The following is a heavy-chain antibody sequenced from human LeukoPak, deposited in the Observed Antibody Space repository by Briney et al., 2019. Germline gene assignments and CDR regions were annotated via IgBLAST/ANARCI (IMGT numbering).Heavy chain of an antibody. V-gene: IGHV3-11*01. Sequence: KPGGSLRLSCAASGFTFSDYYMSWIRQAPGKGLEWVSYISSSGSTIYYADSVKGRFTISRDNAKNSLYLQMNSLRAEDTAVYYCARDPEGGSSGLQIFAPDYYLDYWGQGTLVTVSS. J-gene: IGHJ4*02. CDR1: GFTFSDYY. CDR2: ISSSGSTI. D-gene: IGHD6-19*01. CDR3: ARDPEGGSSGLQIFAPDYYLDY.